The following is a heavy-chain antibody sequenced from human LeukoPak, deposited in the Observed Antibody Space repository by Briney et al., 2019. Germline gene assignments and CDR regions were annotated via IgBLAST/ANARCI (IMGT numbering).Heavy chain of an antibody. J-gene: IGHJ4*02. CDR3: ARTYSSGRVDY. Sequence: KSGPALVKPTQTLTPTCTFSGISLTTRGLFVSWIRQPPGKALEWLARIDWDDDKYYSTSLKTRLTISKDTSKNQVVLTMTNMDPVDTATYYCARTYSSGRVDYWGQGTQVTVSS. V-gene: IGHV2-70*11. CDR2: IDWDDDK. D-gene: IGHD6-19*01. CDR1: GISLTTRGLF.